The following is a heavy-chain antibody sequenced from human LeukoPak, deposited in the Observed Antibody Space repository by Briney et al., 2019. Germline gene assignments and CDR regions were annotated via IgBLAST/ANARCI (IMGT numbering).Heavy chain of an antibody. CDR3: ARDDSGAYNTRSDILDL. CDR2: IKQDGSEK. D-gene: IGHD3/OR15-3a*01. V-gene: IGHV3-7*01. Sequence: PGGSLRLSCAASGFTFSRYWMSWVRQAPGKGLEWVANIKQDGSEKYYVDSVKGRFTISRDNAKNSLYLQMNSLRAEDTAVYHCARDDSGAYNTRSDILDLWGQGAMVTVSS. CDR1: GFTFSRYW. J-gene: IGHJ3*01.